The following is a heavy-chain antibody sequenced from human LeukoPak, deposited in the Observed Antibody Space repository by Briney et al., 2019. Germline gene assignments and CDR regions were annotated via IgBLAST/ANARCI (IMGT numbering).Heavy chain of an antibody. CDR2: MSVIGGST. V-gene: IGHV3-23*01. J-gene: IGHJ3*02. Sequence: GGSLRLSCAASGFTFSSYAMSWVRQAPGKGLEWVSTMSVIGGSTYYADSVKGRFTISRDNSKNTLYLQMSSLRAEDTAVYYCAKALRPTYYYDSSGYPDAFDIWGQGTMVTVSS. CDR1: GFTFSSYA. CDR3: AKALRPTYYYDSSGYPDAFDI. D-gene: IGHD3-22*01.